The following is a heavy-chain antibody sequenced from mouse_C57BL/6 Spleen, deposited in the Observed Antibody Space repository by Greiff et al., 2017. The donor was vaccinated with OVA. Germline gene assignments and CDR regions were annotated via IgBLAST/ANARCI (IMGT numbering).Heavy chain of an antibody. Sequence: EVKLVESEGGLVQPGRSMKLSCTASGFTFSDYYMAWVRQVPEKGLEWVANINYDGSSTYYLDSLKSRFIISRDNAKNILYLQMSSLKSEDTATYYCARGGYGNYGYFDVWGTGTTVTVSS. V-gene: IGHV5-16*01. J-gene: IGHJ1*03. D-gene: IGHD2-1*01. CDR1: GFTFSDYY. CDR3: ARGGYGNYGYFDV. CDR2: INYDGSST.